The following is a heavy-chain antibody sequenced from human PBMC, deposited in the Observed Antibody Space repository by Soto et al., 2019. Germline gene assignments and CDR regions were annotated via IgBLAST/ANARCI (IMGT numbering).Heavy chain of an antibody. D-gene: IGHD3-22*01. J-gene: IGHJ4*02. V-gene: IGHV4-4*02. CDR1: GDSISSTFW. CDR3: ARASLLDYYDSSGYYFDY. CDR2: VYHTGST. Sequence: SETLSLTCRVSGDSISSTFWWTWVRQPPRKGLEWIGEVYHTGSTRYNPSLKGRVTISVDTSKSQFSLKLSSVTAADTAVYYCARASLLDYYDSSGYYFDYWGQGTLVTVSS.